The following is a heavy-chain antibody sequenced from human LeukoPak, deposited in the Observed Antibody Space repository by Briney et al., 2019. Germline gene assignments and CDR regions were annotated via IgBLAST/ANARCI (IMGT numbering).Heavy chain of an antibody. Sequence: SETLSLTCAVSGGSISSNWWSWVRQPPGKGLEWIGRIYTSGSTNYNPSLKSRVTISVDTSKNQFSLKLSSVTAADTAVYYCARDPADYYYYYYMDVWGKGTTVTISS. CDR3: ARDPADYYYYYYMDV. J-gene: IGHJ6*03. CDR2: IYTSGST. V-gene: IGHV4-4*08. CDR1: GGSISSNW.